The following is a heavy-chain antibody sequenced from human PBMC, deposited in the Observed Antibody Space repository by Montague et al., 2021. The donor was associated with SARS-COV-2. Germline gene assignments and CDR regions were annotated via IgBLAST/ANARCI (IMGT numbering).Heavy chain of an antibody. CDR2: TYYRSKWHN. J-gene: IGHJ4*02. V-gene: IGHV6-1*01. D-gene: IGHD1-26*01. CDR3: ARTSASSDY. CDR1: GDSVSGTRAS. Sequence: CAISGDSVSGTRASWTCSRQSPSNCLQGRGWTYYRSKWHNDYAVSVKSRITINPGTSKNQISLQLNSVTPEDTAVYYCARTSASSDYWGQGTLVTVSS.